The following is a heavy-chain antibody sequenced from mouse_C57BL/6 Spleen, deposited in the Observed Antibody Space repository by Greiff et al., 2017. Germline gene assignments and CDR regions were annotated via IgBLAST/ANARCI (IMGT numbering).Heavy chain of an antibody. CDR1: GYTFTSYW. D-gene: IGHD2-1*01. CDR2: IDPNSGGT. V-gene: IGHV1-72*01. CDR3: ARSYGNPYWYFDV. J-gene: IGHJ1*03. Sequence: QVQLQQPGAELVKPGASVQLSCKASGYTFTSYWMHWVKQRPGRGLEWIGMIDPNSGGTKYNEKFKSKATLTVDKPSSTAYMQLSSLTSEDSAVYYCARSYGNPYWYFDVWGTGTTVTVSS.